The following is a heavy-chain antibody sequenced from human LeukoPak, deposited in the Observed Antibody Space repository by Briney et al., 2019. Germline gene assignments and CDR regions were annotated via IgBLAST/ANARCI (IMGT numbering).Heavy chain of an antibody. CDR3: ARVYSSSWYRNYYYYMDV. CDR1: GYTFTSYG. J-gene: IGHJ6*03. V-gene: IGHV1-18*01. CDR2: ISACNGNT. Sequence: GASVKVSCKASGYTFTSYGISWVRQAPGQGLEWMGWISACNGNTNYAQKLQGRVTMTTDTSTSTAYMELRSLRSDDTAVYYCARVYSSSWYRNYYYYMDVWGKGTTVTVSS. D-gene: IGHD6-13*01.